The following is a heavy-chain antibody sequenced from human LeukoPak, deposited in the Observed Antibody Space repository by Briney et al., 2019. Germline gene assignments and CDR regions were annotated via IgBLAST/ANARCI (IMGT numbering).Heavy chain of an antibody. CDR3: ARTGYSPYYYYYYYMDV. CDR2: INHSGST. CDR1: GGSFSGYY. V-gene: IGHV4-34*01. Sequence: PSETLSLTCAVYGGSFSGYYWSWIRQPPGKGLEWIGEINHSGSTNYNPSLKSRVTISVDTSKNQFSLKLSSVTAADTAVYYCARTGYSPYYYYYYYMDVWGKGTTVTISS. D-gene: IGHD5-24*01. J-gene: IGHJ6*03.